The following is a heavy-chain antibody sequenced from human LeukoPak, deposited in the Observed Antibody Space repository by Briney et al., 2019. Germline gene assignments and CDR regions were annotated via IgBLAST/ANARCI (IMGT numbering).Heavy chain of an antibody. CDR2: IYTSGST. J-gene: IGHJ4*02. Sequence: SETLSLTCTVSGGSISSYYWSWIRQPAGKGLEWIGRIYTSGSTNYNPSLKSRVTMSVDTSKNQFSLKLSSVTAADTAVYFCVRGATLGSVDYWGQGTLVTVSS. D-gene: IGHD3-10*01. V-gene: IGHV4-4*07. CDR3: VRGATLGSVDY. CDR1: GGSISSYY.